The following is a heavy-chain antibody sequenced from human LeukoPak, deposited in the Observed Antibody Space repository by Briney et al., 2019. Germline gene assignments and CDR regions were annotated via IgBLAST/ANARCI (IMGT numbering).Heavy chain of an antibody. D-gene: IGHD6-13*01. CDR3: PGSSSHSEAYYMDV. J-gene: IGHJ6*03. CDR2: IRYDGSNK. CDR1: GFTFSSYG. V-gene: IGHV3-30*02. Sequence: GGSLRLSCAASGFTFSSYGMHWVRQAPGKGLEWVAFIRYDGSNKYYADSVKGRFTISRDNSKNTLYLQMNSLRAEDTAVYYCPGSSSHSEAYYMDVWGKGTTVTVSS.